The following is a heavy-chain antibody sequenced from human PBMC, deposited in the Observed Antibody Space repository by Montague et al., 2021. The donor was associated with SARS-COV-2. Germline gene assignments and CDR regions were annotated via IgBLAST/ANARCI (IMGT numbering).Heavy chain of an antibody. Sequence: CAISGDNVWSNTAAWNCIRQSPSGGLERLGRTNYRSTWTSDYATSVEGRISIDPDTSKNQFFLHLRSVPPEDTGVYYCVRDTGSAQAGFDAWGQGTLVTVSS. V-gene: IGHV6-1*01. D-gene: IGHD4-17*01. CDR2: TNYRSTWTS. CDR3: VRDTGSAQAGFDA. J-gene: IGHJ4*02. CDR1: GDNVWSNTAA.